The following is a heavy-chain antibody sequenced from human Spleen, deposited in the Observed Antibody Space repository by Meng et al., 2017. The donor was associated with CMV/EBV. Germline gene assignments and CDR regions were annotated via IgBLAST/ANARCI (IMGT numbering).Heavy chain of an antibody. D-gene: IGHD3-3*01. J-gene: IGHJ6*02. CDR3: ARQISYWSGYYMGGMDV. CDR1: GGSVSSGSYH. Sequence: SETLSLTCTVSGGSVSSGSYHWSWIRQPPGKELEWIGQSFNAGSATHNPSLKSRVTISVDTSKNQFSLMLSSVTAADTAVYYCARQISYWSGYYMGGMDVWGQGTTVTVSS. CDR2: SFNAGSA. V-gene: IGHV4-61*01.